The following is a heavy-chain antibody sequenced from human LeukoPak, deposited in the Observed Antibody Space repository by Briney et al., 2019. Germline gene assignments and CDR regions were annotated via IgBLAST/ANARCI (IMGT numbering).Heavy chain of an antibody. CDR2: ISSSSSYI. V-gene: IGHV3-21*01. CDR3: ARGKAPRDAFDI. CDR1: GFTFSSYS. Sequence: GGSLRLSRAASGFTFSSYSMNWVRQAPGKGLEWVSSISSSSSYIYYADSVKGRFTISRDNAKNSLYLQMNSLRAEDTAVYYCARGKAPRDAFDIWGQGTMVTVSS. J-gene: IGHJ3*02.